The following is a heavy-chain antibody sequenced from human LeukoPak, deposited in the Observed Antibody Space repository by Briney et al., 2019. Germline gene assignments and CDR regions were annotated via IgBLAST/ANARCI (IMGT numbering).Heavy chain of an antibody. V-gene: IGHV3-23*01. J-gene: IGHJ6*02. CDR3: ARDLPPAPWNGMDV. CDR1: GFTFSSYA. D-gene: IGHD2-2*01. CDR2: IIGSGGST. Sequence: GGSLRLSCAASGFTFSSYAMSWVRQAPGKGLEWVSAIIGSGGSTYYADSVKGRFTISRDNSKNTLYLQMNSLRPEDTAVYYCARDLPPAPWNGMDVWGQGTTVTVSS.